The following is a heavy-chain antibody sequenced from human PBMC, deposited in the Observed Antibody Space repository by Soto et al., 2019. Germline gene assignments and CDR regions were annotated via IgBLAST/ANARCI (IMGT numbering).Heavy chain of an antibody. J-gene: IGHJ6*02. V-gene: IGHV4-59*01. D-gene: IGHD3-10*01. CDR3: ARIRLVRGVIISPLTKYGMDV. CDR2: IYYSGST. CDR1: GGSISSYY. Sequence: QVQLQESGPGLVKPSETLSLTCTVSGGSISSYYWSWIRQPPGKGLEWIGYIYYSGSTNYNPSLKSRVTISVDASKNQFSLKLSSVTAADTAVYYCARIRLVRGVIISPLTKYGMDVCGQGTTVTVSS.